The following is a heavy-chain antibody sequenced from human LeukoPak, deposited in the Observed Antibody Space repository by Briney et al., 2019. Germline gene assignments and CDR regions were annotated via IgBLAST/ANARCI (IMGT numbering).Heavy chain of an antibody. V-gene: IGHV1-2*02. CDR1: GYTFTGYY. D-gene: IGHD6-19*01. CDR2: INPNSGGT. J-gene: IGHJ5*02. Sequence: ASVKVSCKASGYTFTGYYMHWVRQAPGQGLEWMGWINPNSGGTNYAQKFQGRVTMTRDTSISTAYMELSRLRSDDTAVYYCARAGYSSGWYGFSNWFDPWGQGTLVTVSS. CDR3: ARAGYSSGWYGFSNWFDP.